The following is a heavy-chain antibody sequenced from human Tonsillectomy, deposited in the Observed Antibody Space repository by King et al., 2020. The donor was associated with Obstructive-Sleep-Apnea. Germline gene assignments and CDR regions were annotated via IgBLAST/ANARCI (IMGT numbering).Heavy chain of an antibody. CDR3: ARGPVGQWLVLDY. CDR2: FYYSGST. D-gene: IGHD6-19*01. J-gene: IGHJ4*02. V-gene: IGHV4-59*01. Sequence: PLQESGPGLVKPSETLSLTCTVSGGSISSYYWSWIRQPPGKGPEWIGYFYYSGSTNYNPSLKSRVTISVDTSKNQFSLKLSSVTAADTAVYYCARGPVGQWLVLDYWGQGTLVTVSS. CDR1: GGSISSYY.